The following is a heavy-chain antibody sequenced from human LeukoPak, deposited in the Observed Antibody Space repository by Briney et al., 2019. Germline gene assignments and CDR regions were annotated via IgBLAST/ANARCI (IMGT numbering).Heavy chain of an antibody. V-gene: IGHV1-2*02. CDR1: GYNFADYY. CDR2: INPKSGGT. J-gene: IGHJ4*02. Sequence: ASVKVSCKASGYNFADYYIHWVRQAPGQGLEWMGWINPKSGGTNYAQKFRGRVTMTRDTSISTAYMELSGLRSDDTAVYYCARDSGLGPTWHPFDHWGQGTPVTVSS. CDR3: ARDSGLGPTWHPFDH. D-gene: IGHD1-26*01.